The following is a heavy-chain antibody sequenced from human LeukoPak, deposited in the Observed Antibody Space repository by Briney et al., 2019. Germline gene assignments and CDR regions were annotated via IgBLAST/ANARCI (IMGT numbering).Heavy chain of an antibody. CDR3: ATCTNGVCYTTWGAFDI. CDR2: INEDGATK. Sequence: PGGSLRLSCAASGFTFSDHWMAWVHQAPGKGLECEANINEDGATKNYVDSVKGRFTISRDNSKNTLYLQMNSLRAEDTAVYYCATCTNGVCYTTWGAFDIWGQGTMVTVSS. CDR1: GFTFSDHW. V-gene: IGHV3-7*03. J-gene: IGHJ3*02. D-gene: IGHD2-8*01.